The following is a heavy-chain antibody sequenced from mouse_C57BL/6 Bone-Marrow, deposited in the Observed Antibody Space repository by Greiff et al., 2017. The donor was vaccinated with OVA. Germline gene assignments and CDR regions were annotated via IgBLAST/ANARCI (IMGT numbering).Heavy chain of an antibody. CDR2: IYPRSGNT. V-gene: IGHV1-81*01. D-gene: IGHD1-1*01. CDR3: ARGGSSYPFDY. Sequence: QVQLKESGAELARPGASVKLSCKASGYTFTSYGISWVKQRTGQGLEWIGEIYPRSGNTYYNEKFKGKATLTADKSSSTAYMELRSLTSEDSAVYFCARGGSSYPFDYWGQGTTLTVSS. CDR1: GYTFTSYG. J-gene: IGHJ2*01.